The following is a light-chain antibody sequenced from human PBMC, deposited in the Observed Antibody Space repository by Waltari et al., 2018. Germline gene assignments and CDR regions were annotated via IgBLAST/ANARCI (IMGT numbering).Light chain of an antibody. CDR3: CSYTSSSTYVL. CDR1: SSDGGTYNY. Sequence: QSALTQPASVSGSPGQSITISCTGTSSDGGTYNYVSWYQQHPGKAPKLMIYDVSNRPSGVSNRFSGSKSGNTASLTISGLQAEDEADYYCCSYTSSSTYVLFGGGTKLTVL. J-gene: IGLJ2*01. V-gene: IGLV2-14*03. CDR2: DVS.